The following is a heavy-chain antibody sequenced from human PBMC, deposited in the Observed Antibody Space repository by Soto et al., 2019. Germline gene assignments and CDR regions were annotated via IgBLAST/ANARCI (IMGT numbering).Heavy chain of an antibody. CDR2: INHGGST. Sequence: SSETLSLTCAVYGGSFSDYHWSWIRQPPGKGLEWIGEINHGGSTKYTPSLKSRVTISKDTSKKHVSLKLTSVTAADTAVYYCARVIVTIFGVVMGHYYYAMDVWGQGTTVTVSS. D-gene: IGHD3-3*01. J-gene: IGHJ6*02. V-gene: IGHV4-34*01. CDR3: ARVIVTIFGVVMGHYYYAMDV. CDR1: GGSFSDYH.